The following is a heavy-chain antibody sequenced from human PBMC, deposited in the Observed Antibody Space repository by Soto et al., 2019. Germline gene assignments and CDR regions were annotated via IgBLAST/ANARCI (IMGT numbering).Heavy chain of an antibody. CDR2: ISSSSSTI. Sequence: GGSLRLSCAASGFTFSSYSMNWVRQAPWKGLEWVSYISSSSSTIYYADSVKGRFTISRDNAKNSLYLQMNSLRAEDTAVYYCARDVGKYQQSKSFDYWGQGTLVTVSS. CDR1: GFTFSSYS. CDR3: ARDVGKYQQSKSFDY. V-gene: IGHV3-48*01. J-gene: IGHJ4*02. D-gene: IGHD2-2*01.